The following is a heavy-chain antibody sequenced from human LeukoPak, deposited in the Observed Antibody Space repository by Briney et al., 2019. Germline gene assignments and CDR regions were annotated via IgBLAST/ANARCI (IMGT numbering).Heavy chain of an antibody. CDR2: ITNNGRKT. V-gene: IGHV3-11*04. CDR1: GFIFNDYF. J-gene: IGHJ4*02. D-gene: IGHD3-22*01. CDR3: ARAGMDSRGYYQGFDY. Sequence: GGSLRLSCAASGFIFNDYFMGWLRQTPGKGLEWVSYITNNGRKTYYADSMKGRFTISRDNAKNSLYLQMNSLRAEDTALYYCARAGMDSRGYYQGFDYWGQGTLVTVSS.